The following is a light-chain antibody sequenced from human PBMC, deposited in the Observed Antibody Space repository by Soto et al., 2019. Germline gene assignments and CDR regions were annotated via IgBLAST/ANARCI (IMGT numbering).Light chain of an antibody. CDR1: QSISSY. Sequence: DIQMTQSPSSLSASVGDRVTITCRASQSISSYLNWYQQKPGKAPKLLIYAASSLQSGVPSRFSGSGSGTDFTLTISSLQPEDFAAYYCQQSYSTPQTFGQWTKVDTK. CDR2: AAS. CDR3: QQSYSTPQT. J-gene: IGKJ1*01. V-gene: IGKV1-39*01.